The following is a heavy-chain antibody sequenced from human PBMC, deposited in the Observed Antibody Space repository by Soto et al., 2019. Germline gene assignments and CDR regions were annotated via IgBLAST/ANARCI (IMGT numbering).Heavy chain of an antibody. CDR3: ARSSGWYCFDY. CDR1: GFTVNSNY. V-gene: IGHV3-53*02. J-gene: IGHJ4*02. D-gene: IGHD6-19*01. Sequence: EVQLVETGGGLIQPGGSLRLCCAASGFTVNSNYMTWVRQAPGKGPAWVSVIYTDGSTYYADSVMGRFSISRDNSKNTVSLQMNSLRAEDTAVYYCARSSGWYCFDYWGQGTLVTVSS. CDR2: IYTDGST.